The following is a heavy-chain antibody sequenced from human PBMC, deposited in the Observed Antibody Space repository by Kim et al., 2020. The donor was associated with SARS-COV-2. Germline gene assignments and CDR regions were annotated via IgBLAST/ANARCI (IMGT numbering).Heavy chain of an antibody. Sequence: PSPRSRVTIAVDQTKNQFSLKLSCVTAADTAVYYCARAREEPEYYFDYWGQGTLVTVSS. D-gene: IGHD1-26*01. CDR3: ARAREEPEYYFDY. J-gene: IGHJ4*02. V-gene: IGHV4-31*02.